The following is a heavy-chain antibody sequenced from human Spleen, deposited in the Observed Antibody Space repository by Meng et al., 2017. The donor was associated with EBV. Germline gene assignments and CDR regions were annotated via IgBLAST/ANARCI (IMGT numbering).Heavy chain of an antibody. CDR2: LIPKSDAP. CDR1: GGTFRSDA. V-gene: IGHV1-69*01. CDR3: ASESGRGFTPDY. Sequence: VQLVQSGAEVKKPGSSGKVSCKTSGGTFRSDAVSWVRQAPGQGLEWMGGLIPKSDAPYYAQKFQDRVTITADESTSTHYMDLSGLRSEDTAVYYCASESGRGFTPDYWGQGTLVTVSS. J-gene: IGHJ4*02. D-gene: IGHD3-10*01.